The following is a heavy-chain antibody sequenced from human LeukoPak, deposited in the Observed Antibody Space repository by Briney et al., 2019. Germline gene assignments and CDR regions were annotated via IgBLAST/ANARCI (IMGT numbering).Heavy chain of an antibody. CDR2: ISSSSSYI. Sequence: GGSLRLSCAASGFTFSSYSMNWVRQAPGKGLEWVSSISSSSSYIYYADSVKGRFTISRDNAKNSLYLQMNSLRAEDTAVYYCARRRRGYSYGHYGVDVWGQGTTVTVSS. V-gene: IGHV3-21*01. CDR1: GFTFSSYS. J-gene: IGHJ6*02. D-gene: IGHD5-18*01. CDR3: ARRRRGYSYGHYGVDV.